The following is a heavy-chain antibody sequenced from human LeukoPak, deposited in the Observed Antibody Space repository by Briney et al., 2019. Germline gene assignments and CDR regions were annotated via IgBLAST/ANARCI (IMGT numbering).Heavy chain of an antibody. Sequence: GASVKVSCKASGYTFTGYYMHWVRQAPGQGLEWMGWINPNSGGTNYAQKFQGRVTMTRDTSISTAYMELSRLRSDDTAVYYCARTYGSSSDYYYYMDVWGKGTTVTVSS. J-gene: IGHJ6*03. D-gene: IGHD6-6*01. CDR3: ARTYGSSSDYYYYMDV. CDR1: GYTFTGYY. CDR2: INPNSGGT. V-gene: IGHV1-2*02.